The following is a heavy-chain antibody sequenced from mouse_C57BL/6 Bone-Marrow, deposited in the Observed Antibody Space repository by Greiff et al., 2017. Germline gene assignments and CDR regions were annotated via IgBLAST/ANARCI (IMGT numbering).Heavy chain of an antibody. CDR3: VRQWGNYDWDVGYYAMDY. CDR2: ISNGGGST. J-gene: IGHJ4*01. V-gene: IGHV5-12*01. D-gene: IGHD2-1*01. Sequence: DVKLVESGGGLVQPGGSLKLSCAASGFTFRDYYMYWVRQTPEKRLEWVAYISNGGGSTYYPNTVKGPFTISRDNAKHTPYLQMSRLKSEDTAMYYCVRQWGNYDWDVGYYAMDYWGQGTSVTVSS. CDR1: GFTFRDYY.